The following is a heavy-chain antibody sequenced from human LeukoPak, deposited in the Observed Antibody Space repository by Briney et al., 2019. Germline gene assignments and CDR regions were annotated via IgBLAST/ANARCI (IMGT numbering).Heavy chain of an antibody. CDR3: ARAVRSQYYLGY. V-gene: IGHV4-34*01. CDR1: GGSINTSDYY. CDR2: INHSGST. D-gene: IGHD1-1*01. J-gene: IGHJ4*02. Sequence: KASETLSLTCTVSGGSINTSDYYWSWIRQPPGKGLEWIGEINHSGSTNYNPSLKSRVTISVDTSKNQFSLKLSSVTAADTAVYYCARAVRSQYYLGYWGQGTLVTVSS.